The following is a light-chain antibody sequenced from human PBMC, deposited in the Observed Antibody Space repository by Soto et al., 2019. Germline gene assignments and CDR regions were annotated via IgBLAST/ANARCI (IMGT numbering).Light chain of an antibody. Sequence: SALTQPASVSGSPGQSITISCPGTSSDVGGYNYVSWYQQHPGKAPKLMIYDVSNRPSGVSNRFSGSKSGNTASLTISGLQAEDEADYYCSSYTSSSLVVFGGGTQLTVL. CDR1: SSDVGGYNY. CDR3: SSYTSSSLVV. J-gene: IGLJ2*01. CDR2: DVS. V-gene: IGLV2-14*01.